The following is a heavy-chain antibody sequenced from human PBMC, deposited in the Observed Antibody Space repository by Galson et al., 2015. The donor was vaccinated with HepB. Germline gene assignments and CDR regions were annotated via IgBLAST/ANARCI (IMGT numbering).Heavy chain of an antibody. CDR1: GDSVSSNSAA. Sequence: CAISGDSVSSNSAAWNWIRQSPSRGLEWLGRTYYRSKWYNDYAVSVKSRITINPDTSKNQFSLQLNSVTPEDTAVYYCARDVQVYYDSSGYYYDYYYGMDVWSQGATVTVSS. CDR2: TYYRSKWYN. CDR3: ARDVQVYYDSSGYYYDYYYGMDV. D-gene: IGHD3-22*01. J-gene: IGHJ6*02. V-gene: IGHV6-1*01.